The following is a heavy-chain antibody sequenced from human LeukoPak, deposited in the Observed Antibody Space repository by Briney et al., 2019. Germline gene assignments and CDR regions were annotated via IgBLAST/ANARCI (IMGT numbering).Heavy chain of an antibody. CDR1: VFILSVFS. CDR2: ISYGGSNK. D-gene: IGHD5-24*01. J-gene: IGHJ4*02. CDR3: ARDLRWLQCFDY. Sequence: LRLSRAASVFILSVFSLLCVPHARTKGREGVAIISYGGSNKEYADSLKGRFTISRDNSKNTLYLQMSSLRVEDTAVYYCARDLRWLQCFDYWGRGTLVTVSS. V-gene: IGHV3-30-3*01.